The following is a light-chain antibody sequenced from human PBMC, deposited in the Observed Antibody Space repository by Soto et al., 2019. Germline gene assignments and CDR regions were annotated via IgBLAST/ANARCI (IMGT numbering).Light chain of an antibody. J-gene: IGKJ5*01. CDR1: QTLSSSY. CDR2: AAS. Sequence: ESVLTQSPGTLSLSPGERATLSCRASQTLSSSYLAWYQHKPGRAPRLLIYAASTRATGIPDRFSGSGSGTDFTLTISRLEPEDFAVYYCQQYGNSPLTFDQGTRLE. V-gene: IGKV3-20*01. CDR3: QQYGNSPLT.